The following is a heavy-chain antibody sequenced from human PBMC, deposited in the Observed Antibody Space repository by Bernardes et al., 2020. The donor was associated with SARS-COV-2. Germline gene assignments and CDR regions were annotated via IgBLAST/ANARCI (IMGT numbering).Heavy chain of an antibody. Sequence: GGSLRLSCSASGFTLSSYAMHWVRQAPGKGLEYFLAISSNGGSTYYADSVKGRFTISRDNSKNTLYLQMSSLRAEDTAVYYCVKDRLGWTGTTDYWGQGTLVTVSS. CDR1: GFTLSSYA. V-gene: IGHV3-64D*06. CDR3: VKDRLGWTGTTDY. J-gene: IGHJ4*02. CDR2: ISSNGGST. D-gene: IGHD1-7*01.